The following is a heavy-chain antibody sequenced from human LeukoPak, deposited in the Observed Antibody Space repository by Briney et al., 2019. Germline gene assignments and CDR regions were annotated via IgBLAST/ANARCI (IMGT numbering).Heavy chain of an antibody. CDR2: ISDIGSI. V-gene: IGHV4-59*08. D-gene: IGHD2-8*02. CDR3: AGHHPRNTVDF. J-gene: IGHJ4*02. Sequence: SETLPLTCTVSGGSISSYYWSWIRQPPGKGREGIAYISDIGSINYNPSLKSRVTISLDASKNQFSLTLSSVTAADTAVYYCAGHHPRNTVDFWGQGTLVTVSS. CDR1: GGSISSYY.